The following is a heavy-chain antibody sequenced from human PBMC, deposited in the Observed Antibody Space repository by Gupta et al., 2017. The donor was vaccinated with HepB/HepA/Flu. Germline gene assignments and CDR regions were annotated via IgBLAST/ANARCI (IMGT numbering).Heavy chain of an antibody. J-gene: IGHJ4*02. V-gene: IGHV4-39*02. D-gene: IGHD3-22*01. Sequence: QLQLQESGPGLVKPSETLSLTCTVSGGSISSSSSYWGWIRQPPGKGLEWIGSIYYSGSTYYNPSLKSRVTISVDTSKNQFSLKLSSVTAADTAVYYCARDTPEYYYDSSGYSFPLWVRWGQGTLVTVSS. CDR3: ARDTPEYYYDSSGYSFPLWVR. CDR1: GGSISSSSSY. CDR2: IYYSGST.